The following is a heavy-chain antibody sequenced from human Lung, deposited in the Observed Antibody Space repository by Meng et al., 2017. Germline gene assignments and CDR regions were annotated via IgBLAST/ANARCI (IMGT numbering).Heavy chain of an antibody. CDR1: GVSFSSGGYY. Sequence: QVQLQESGPGLVKPSQTLSLTCTVSGVSFSSGGYYWGWIRQHPGRGLEWIGYIYYSGSTFYNPAFKSRVTISVDTSKNQFSPNLNSVSAADTAVYYCVRERNRLLDPWGQGTLVTVSS. CDR3: VRERNRLLDP. CDR2: IYYSGST. D-gene: IGHD3-3*01. J-gene: IGHJ5*02. V-gene: IGHV4-31*03.